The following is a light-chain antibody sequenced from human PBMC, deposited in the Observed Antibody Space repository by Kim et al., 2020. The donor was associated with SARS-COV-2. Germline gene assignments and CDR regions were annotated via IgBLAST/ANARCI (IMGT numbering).Light chain of an antibody. J-gene: IGKJ1*01. CDR3: QQCKGAPWT. V-gene: IGKV1-27*01. Sequence: ASVRDRVTITCRASQGISNYLAWYQQKPGKVPKLLIYAASALRSGVPSRFSGSGSGTDFTLTITSLQPEDVAVYYRQQCKGAPWTFGHGTKVDIK. CDR2: AAS. CDR1: QGISNY.